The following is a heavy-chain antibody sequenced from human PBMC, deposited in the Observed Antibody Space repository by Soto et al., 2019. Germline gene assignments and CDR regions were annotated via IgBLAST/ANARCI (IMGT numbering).Heavy chain of an antibody. CDR1: GDTFPANY. V-gene: IGHV1-2*02. D-gene: IGHD1-26*01. CDR3: ARDLAKGGGSAGFDY. Sequence: ASVKVACKGSGDTFPANYIHWVRQAPGQGFEWMGWINPKSGGTKYPQKFQGRVTMTRDTSLSTVYMTLTRLTSDDTAVYYCARDLAKGGGSAGFDYWGQGTLVTVSS. J-gene: IGHJ4*02. CDR2: INPKSGGT.